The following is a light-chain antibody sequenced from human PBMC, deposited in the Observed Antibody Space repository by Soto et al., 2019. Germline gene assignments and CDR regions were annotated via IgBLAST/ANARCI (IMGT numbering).Light chain of an antibody. CDR1: QSVRSN. Sequence: EIVITQSPATLSVSPGERVTLSCRASQSVRSNLAWYQQKPGQAPRLLIYGASTRATGLPARFSGSGSGTDFTLTISSLQSEDFAVYYCQQYNTWPPITFGQGTKVDIK. CDR2: GAS. V-gene: IGKV3-15*01. CDR3: QQYNTWPPIT. J-gene: IGKJ1*01.